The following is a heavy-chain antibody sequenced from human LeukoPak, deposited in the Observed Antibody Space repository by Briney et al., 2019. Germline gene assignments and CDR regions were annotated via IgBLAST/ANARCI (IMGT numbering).Heavy chain of an antibody. D-gene: IGHD2-2*02. CDR1: GFAFGSEA. Sequence: GGSLRLSCGVSGFAFGSEAMNWVRQSPARGLEWVASISPGGGTTYYADSVKGRFTISRDNSKNTLYLQMNSLRAEDTAVYYCARGYQLLYGWFDPWGQGTLVTVSS. V-gene: IGHV3-23*01. J-gene: IGHJ5*02. CDR3: ARGYQLLYGWFDP. CDR2: ISPGGGTT.